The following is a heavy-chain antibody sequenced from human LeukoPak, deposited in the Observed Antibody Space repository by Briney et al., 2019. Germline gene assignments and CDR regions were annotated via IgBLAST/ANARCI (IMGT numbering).Heavy chain of an antibody. V-gene: IGHV3-30*03. CDR1: GFTFSSYG. CDR2: ISYDGSNK. J-gene: IGHJ4*02. Sequence: GRSLRLSCAASGFTFSSYGMHWVRQAPGKGLEWVAVISYDGSNKYYADSVKGRFTISRDNSKNTLYLQMNSLRAEDTAVYYCARNWDGDTDYWGQGTLVTVSS. CDR3: ARNWDGDTDY. D-gene: IGHD4-17*01.